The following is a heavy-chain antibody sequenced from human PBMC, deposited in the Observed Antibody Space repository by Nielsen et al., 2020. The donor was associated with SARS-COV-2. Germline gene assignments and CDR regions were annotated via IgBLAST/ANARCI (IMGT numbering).Heavy chain of an antibody. Sequence: SETLSLTCTVSGGSISSSSYYWGWIRQPPGKGLEWIGSIYYSGSTYYNPSLKSRVTISVDTSKNQSSLKLSSVTAADTAVYYCARGRRDYVWGSYRPGGYYGMDVWGQGTTVTVSS. CDR3: ARGRRDYVWGSYRPGGYYGMDV. CDR1: GGSISSSSYY. CDR2: IYYSGST. J-gene: IGHJ6*02. V-gene: IGHV4-39*07. D-gene: IGHD3-16*02.